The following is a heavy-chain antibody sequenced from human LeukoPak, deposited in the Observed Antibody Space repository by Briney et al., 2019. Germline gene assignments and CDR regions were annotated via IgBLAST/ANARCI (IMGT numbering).Heavy chain of an antibody. CDR1: GASISSNS. CDR3: ARDFQGITTFGVAPPGGFDP. D-gene: IGHD3-3*01. CDR2: IYYGGNT. V-gene: IGHV4-59*01. J-gene: IGHJ5*02. Sequence: SETLSLTCTVSGASISSNSWSWIRQPPGKGLEWIGYIYYGGNTNYNPSLQSRVTISVDTSKNQFSLQLKSVTAADTALYYCARDFQGITTFGVAPPGGFDPWGQGTLVIVSS.